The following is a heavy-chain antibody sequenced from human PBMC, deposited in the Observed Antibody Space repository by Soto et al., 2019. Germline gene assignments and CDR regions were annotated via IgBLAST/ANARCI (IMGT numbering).Heavy chain of an antibody. D-gene: IGHD1-7*01. V-gene: IGHV1-24*01. CDR2: FNPEDGNT. Sequence: GASVKVSCKVSGYTLTELSMHWVRQAPGKGLEWMGGFNPEDGNTVYAEQVQGRVTMTEDTSTDTAYLELSSLRSEDTAIYYCATDLLSYVTGTPSFEYWGRGTLVTVSS. CDR3: ATDLLSYVTGTPSFEY. J-gene: IGHJ4*02. CDR1: GYTLTELS.